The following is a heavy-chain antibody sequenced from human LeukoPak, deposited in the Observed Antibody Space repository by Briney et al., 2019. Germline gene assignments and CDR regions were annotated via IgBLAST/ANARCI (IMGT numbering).Heavy chain of an antibody. CDR2: ITGKDSYI. Sequence: PGGSLRLSCAASGFTFNDYDMKWVRQAPGKGLDWVSSITGKDSYIFYADSVKGRFTISRDSSKSIVSLQVNRLRDEDTALYYCTGDGRVCYSSSCHYSWGQGNLVMVS. CDR1: GFTFNDYD. CDR3: TGDGRVCYSSSCHYS. V-gene: IGHV3-23*01. J-gene: IGHJ4*02. D-gene: IGHD3-22*01.